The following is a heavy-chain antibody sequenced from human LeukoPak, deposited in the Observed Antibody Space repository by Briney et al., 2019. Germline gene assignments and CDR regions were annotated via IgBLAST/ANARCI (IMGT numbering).Heavy chain of an antibody. Sequence: GGSLRLSCAASGFTFSSYSMNWVRQAPGKGLEWVSSISSSSSHIYYADSVKGRFTISRDNAKNSLYLQMNSLRAEDTAVYYCARDRAIVVVPAAIAPVDVWGKGTTVTVSS. D-gene: IGHD2-2*02. J-gene: IGHJ6*04. CDR3: ARDRAIVVVPAAIAPVDV. V-gene: IGHV3-21*01. CDR1: GFTFSSYS. CDR2: ISSSSSHI.